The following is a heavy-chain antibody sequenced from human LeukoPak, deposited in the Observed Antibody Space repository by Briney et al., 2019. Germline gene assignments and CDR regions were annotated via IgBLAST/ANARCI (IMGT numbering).Heavy chain of an antibody. CDR3: AXXXXGVTMVRSYYYYYMDV. V-gene: IGHV1-69*13. CDR1: GGTFSSYA. Sequence: SVKVSCKASGGTFSSYAISWVRQAPGQGLEWMGGIIPIFGSTNYAQKFQGRVTITADESTSTAYMELSSLRSENTAVYYCAXXXXGVTMVRSYYYYYMDVWGKGTTVTISS. D-gene: IGHD3-10*01. J-gene: IGHJ6*03. CDR2: IIPIFGST.